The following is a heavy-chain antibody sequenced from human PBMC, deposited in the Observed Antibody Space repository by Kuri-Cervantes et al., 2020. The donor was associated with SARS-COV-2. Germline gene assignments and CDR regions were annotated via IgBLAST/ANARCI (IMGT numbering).Heavy chain of an antibody. CDR1: GYTFTGHY. CDR2: INPNSGGT. J-gene: IGHJ4*02. D-gene: IGHD3-3*01. V-gene: IGHV1-2*02. Sequence: SVKVSCKASGYTFTGHYMYWVRQAPGQGLEWMGWINPNSGGTNYAQKFQGRVTMTRDTSISTAYMELSRLRSDDTAVYYCARGRLRFLEWLAYYFDYWGQGTLVTVSS. CDR3: ARGRLRFLEWLAYYFDY.